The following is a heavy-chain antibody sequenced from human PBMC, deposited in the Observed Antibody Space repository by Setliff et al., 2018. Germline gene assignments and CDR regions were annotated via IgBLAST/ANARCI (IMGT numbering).Heavy chain of an antibody. Sequence: ASVKVSCKASGYTFAESIVSWVRQAPGQGLEWMGWIGVYTGHTSFAQKFEDRVSMSTDKSTNVAYMELRGLRFDDTAVYYCLRLVRYCSRTTCQWTPGDEVWGQGTLVTVSS. J-gene: IGHJ4*02. D-gene: IGHD2-8*01. CDR1: GYTFAESI. CDR3: LRLVRYCSRTTCQWTPGDEV. V-gene: IGHV1-18*04. CDR2: IGVYTGHT.